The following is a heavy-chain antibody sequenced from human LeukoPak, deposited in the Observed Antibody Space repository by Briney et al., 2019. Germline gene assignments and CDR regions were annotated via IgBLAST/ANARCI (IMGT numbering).Heavy chain of an antibody. J-gene: IGHJ6*02. CDR2: IYPGDSDT. V-gene: IGHV5-51*01. Sequence: GGSLRLSCAASGFTLSSFSMNWVRQAPGKGLEWMGIIYPGDSDTRYSPSFQGQVTISADKSISTAYLQWSSLKASDTAMYYCARHGSLGVIPAKHYYYYYGMDVWGQGTTVTVSS. CDR1: GFTLSSFS. D-gene: IGHD3-16*02. CDR3: ARHGSLGVIPAKHYYYYYGMDV.